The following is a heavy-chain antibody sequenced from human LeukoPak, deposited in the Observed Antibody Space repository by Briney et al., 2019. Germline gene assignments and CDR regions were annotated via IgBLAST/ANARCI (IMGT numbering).Heavy chain of an antibody. Sequence: ASVKVSCKASGYTFTSYAMHWVRQAPGQRLEWLGWNNAGHGNTKYSQKFQGRVTINRDTSASSAYMELSSLRSEDTAVYYWAKVQYYGSGSYYVFGCWGQGTLVTVSS. CDR2: NNAGHGNT. CDR3: AKVQYYGSGSYYVFGC. CDR1: GYTFTSYA. J-gene: IGHJ4*02. D-gene: IGHD3-10*01. V-gene: IGHV1-3*01.